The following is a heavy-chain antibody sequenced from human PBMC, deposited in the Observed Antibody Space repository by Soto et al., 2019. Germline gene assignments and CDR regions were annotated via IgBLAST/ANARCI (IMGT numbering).Heavy chain of an antibody. Sequence: ASVKVSCKASGYTFTSYGISWVRQAPGQGLEWMGWISAYSGNTNYAQKLQGRVTMTTDTSTSTAYIELRSLRSDDTAVYYCATNQSGPPPPFDYWGQGTLVTVSS. J-gene: IGHJ4*02. V-gene: IGHV1-18*01. D-gene: IGHD5-12*01. CDR2: ISAYSGNT. CDR1: GYTFTSYG. CDR3: ATNQSGPPPPFDY.